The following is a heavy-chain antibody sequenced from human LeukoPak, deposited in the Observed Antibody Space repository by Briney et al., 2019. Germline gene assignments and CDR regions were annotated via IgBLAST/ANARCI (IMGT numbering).Heavy chain of an antibody. V-gene: IGHV3-48*03. CDR2: ISSSGSTI. Sequence: GGSLRLSCAASGFTFSSYEMNWVRQAPGKGLEWVSYISSSGSTIYYTDSVKGRFTISRDNAKNSLYLQMNSLRAEDTAVYYCARAYSYGPREDCGMDVWGQGTTVTVSS. CDR1: GFTFSSYE. J-gene: IGHJ6*02. CDR3: ARAYSYGPREDCGMDV. D-gene: IGHD5-18*01.